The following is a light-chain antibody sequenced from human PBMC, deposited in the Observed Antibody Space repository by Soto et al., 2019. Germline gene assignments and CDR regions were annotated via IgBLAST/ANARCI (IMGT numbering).Light chain of an antibody. Sequence: QSALTQPASVSGSHGQSITISCSGTSNEIGSDKFVSWYQQHPGKVPKVMIYEGNKRPSGVSNRFSGSKSGNTASLTISGLQAEDEADYYCASYAGDSTIVFGGGTNITVL. CDR2: EGN. V-gene: IGLV2-23*03. J-gene: IGLJ3*02. CDR1: SNEIGSDKF. CDR3: ASYAGDSTIV.